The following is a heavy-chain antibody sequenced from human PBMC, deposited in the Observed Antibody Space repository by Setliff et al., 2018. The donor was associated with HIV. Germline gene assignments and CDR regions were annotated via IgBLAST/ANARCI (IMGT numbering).Heavy chain of an antibody. CDR3: ARRIYGNNPYFDY. Sequence: SETLSLTCAVSGYSISSGYFWGWIRQPPGKGLEWIGSLYHSGTNFYNPSLKSRVTISLDTSTNRFSLKLSSVTAADTAIYYCARRIYGNNPYFDYWSQGTLVTVS. D-gene: IGHD4-17*01. CDR2: LYHSGTN. CDR1: GYSISSGYF. V-gene: IGHV4-38-2*01. J-gene: IGHJ4*02.